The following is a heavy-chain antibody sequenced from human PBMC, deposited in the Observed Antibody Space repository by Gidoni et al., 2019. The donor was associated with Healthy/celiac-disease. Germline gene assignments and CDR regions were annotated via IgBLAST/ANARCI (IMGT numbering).Heavy chain of an antibody. CDR1: GATFSSYA. V-gene: IGHV1-69*01. CDR3: ARDTGRGVPER. CDR2: IIPIFGTA. Sequence: QVPLVQSGAEVKKPGSSVQVSCKASGATFSSYAISWVRQAPGQGLEWMGGIIPIFGTANYEQKFQGRVTITADESTSTAYMELSSLRSEDTAVYYCARDTGRGVPERWGQGTLVTVSS. D-gene: IGHD3-10*01. J-gene: IGHJ4*02.